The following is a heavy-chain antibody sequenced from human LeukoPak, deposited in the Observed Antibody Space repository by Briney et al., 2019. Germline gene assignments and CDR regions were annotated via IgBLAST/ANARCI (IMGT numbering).Heavy chain of an antibody. V-gene: IGHV3-7*02. Sequence: PGGSLRLSCAASGFTFSSYWMSWVRQAPGKGLEWVANIKQDGSEKYYVDSVKGRFTISRDNAKNSLYLQMNGLRAEDTAVYYCATSYGDYLFDYWGQGTLVTVSS. D-gene: IGHD4-17*01. J-gene: IGHJ4*02. CDR1: GFTFSSYW. CDR2: IKQDGSEK. CDR3: ATSYGDYLFDY.